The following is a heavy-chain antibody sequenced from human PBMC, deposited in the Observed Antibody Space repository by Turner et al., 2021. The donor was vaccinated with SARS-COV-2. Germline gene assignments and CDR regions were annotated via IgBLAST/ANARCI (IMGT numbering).Heavy chain of an antibody. Sequence: QVQLVESGGGVVQPGRSLRLSCAASGFTFSNYGVHWVRQAPGKGLEWVAVISYDGSNKYYADSVKGRVTISRDNSKNTLYLQMNSLRAEDTAVYYCAKSGGMYCSGGNCYSSYFDYWGQGTLVTVSS. CDR1: GFTFSNYG. CDR3: AKSGGMYCSGGNCYSSYFDY. D-gene: IGHD2-15*01. CDR2: ISYDGSNK. V-gene: IGHV3-30*18. J-gene: IGHJ4*02.